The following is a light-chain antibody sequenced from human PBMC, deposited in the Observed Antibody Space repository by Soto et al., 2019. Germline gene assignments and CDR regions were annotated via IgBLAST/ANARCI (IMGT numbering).Light chain of an antibody. J-gene: IGKJ2*01. CDR2: LGS. V-gene: IGKV2-28*01. Sequence: DIVMTQSPLSLPVTPGEPASISCRSSQSLLHRNGYNYLDWYLQKPGQSPQLLIYLGSNRASGVPERFSGSGSGTDFTLKISRVEAEYVGVYYCMQARQSPLYTLGQGTKLEIK. CDR1: QSLLHRNGYNY. CDR3: MQARQSPLYT.